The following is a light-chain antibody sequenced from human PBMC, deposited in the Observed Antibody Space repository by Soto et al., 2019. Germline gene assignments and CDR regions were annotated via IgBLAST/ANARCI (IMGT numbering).Light chain of an antibody. CDR2: GTS. J-gene: IGLJ2*01. CDR1: SSNIGAGYD. Sequence: QSVMPQPPSVSLSPGQRFTISCTGSSSNIGAGYDVHWYQQLPGTAPKLLIYGTSNRPSGVPDRFSCSKSGTSASLAITGLQAEDGADYYFQYYDSSLSVLFGGGTKVTVL. V-gene: IGLV1-40*01. CDR3: QYYDSSLSVL.